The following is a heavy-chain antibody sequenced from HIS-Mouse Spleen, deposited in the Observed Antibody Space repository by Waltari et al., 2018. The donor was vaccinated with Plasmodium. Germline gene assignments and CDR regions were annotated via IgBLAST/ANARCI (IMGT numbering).Heavy chain of an antibody. V-gene: IGHV4-34*01. CDR2: INHSGST. Sequence: QVQLQQWGAGLLKPSETLSLTCAVYGGSFSGYDWSGSRQPPGTGLEWFGEINHSGSTNYNPSLKSRVTISVDTSKNQFSLKLSSVTAADTAVYYCARGLRGHYWYFDLWGRGTLVTVSS. D-gene: IGHD3-10*01. CDR1: GGSFSGYD. CDR3: ARGLRGHYWYFDL. J-gene: IGHJ2*01.